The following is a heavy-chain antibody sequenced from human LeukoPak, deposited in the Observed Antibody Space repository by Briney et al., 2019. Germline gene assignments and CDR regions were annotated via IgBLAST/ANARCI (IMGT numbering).Heavy chain of an antibody. CDR1: GFTFSSYG. CDR3: ARDDTVTTSQGYYYYYGMDV. D-gene: IGHD4-17*01. Sequence: PGGSLRLSCAASGFTFSSYGMHWVRQAPGKGLEWVAFIRYDGSNKYYADFVKGRFTISRDNSKNTLYLQMNSLRAEDTAVYYCARDDTVTTSQGYYYYYGMDVWGQGTTVTVSS. V-gene: IGHV3-30*02. CDR2: IRYDGSNK. J-gene: IGHJ6*02.